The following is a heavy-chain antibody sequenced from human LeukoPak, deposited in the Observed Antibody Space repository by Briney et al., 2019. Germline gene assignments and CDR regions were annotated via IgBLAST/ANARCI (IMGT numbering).Heavy chain of an antibody. CDR1: GVSISSGSYY. CDR2: IYYSGST. D-gene: IGHD2-2*01. J-gene: IGHJ4*02. CDR3: ARHVRYCSGTCLQYFDY. V-gene: IGHV4-39*01. Sequence: SETLSLTCTVSGVSISSGSYYWGWIRQPPGKGLEWIGSIYYSGSTYYNPSLKSRVTISVDTSKNQFSLKLSSVTAADTAVYYCARHVRYCSGTCLQYFDYWGQGTLVTVSS.